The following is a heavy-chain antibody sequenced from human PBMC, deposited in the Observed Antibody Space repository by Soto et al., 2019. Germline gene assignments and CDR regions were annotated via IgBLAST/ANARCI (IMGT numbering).Heavy chain of an antibody. Sequence: EVQLLESGGGLVQPGGSLRLSCAASGFTFSKYAMSWVRQAPGKGLEWVAAISGSGGSTYYADSVKGRLTVSRDNSKNTLYLQMNSLRADDPALYYCAKPYTSGWHYFDYWGQGTLFTVAS. CDR1: GFTFSKYA. CDR2: ISGSGGST. V-gene: IGHV3-23*01. D-gene: IGHD6-19*01. CDR3: AKPYTSGWHYFDY. J-gene: IGHJ4*02.